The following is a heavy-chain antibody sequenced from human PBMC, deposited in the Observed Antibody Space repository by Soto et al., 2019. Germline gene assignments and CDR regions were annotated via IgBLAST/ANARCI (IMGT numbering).Heavy chain of an antibody. V-gene: IGHV3-15*01. CDR3: TWSYSGSHYAYYYYGMDV. Sequence: PGGSLRLSCAASGFTFSNAWMSWVRQAPGKGLEWVGRIKSKTDGGTTDYAAPVKGRFTISRDDSKNTLYLQMNSLKTEDTAVYYCTWSYSGSHYAYYYYGMDVWGQGTTVTVSS. J-gene: IGHJ6*02. CDR2: IKSKTDGGTT. CDR1: GFTFSNAW. D-gene: IGHD1-26*01.